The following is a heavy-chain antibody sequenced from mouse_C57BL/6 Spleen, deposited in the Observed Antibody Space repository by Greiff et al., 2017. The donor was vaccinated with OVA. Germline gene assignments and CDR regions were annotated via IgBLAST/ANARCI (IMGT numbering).Heavy chain of an antibody. CDR3: ARGGYPPYFDV. CDR1: GYTFTSYW. Sequence: QVQLQQPGAELVMPGASVKLSCKASGYTFTSYWMHWVKQRPGQGLEWIGEIDPSDSYTNYNQKFKGKSTLTVDKSSSTAYMQLGSLTSEDSAVYYCARGGYPPYFDVWGTGTTVTVSS. V-gene: IGHV1-69*01. D-gene: IGHD2-2*01. CDR2: IDPSDSYT. J-gene: IGHJ1*03.